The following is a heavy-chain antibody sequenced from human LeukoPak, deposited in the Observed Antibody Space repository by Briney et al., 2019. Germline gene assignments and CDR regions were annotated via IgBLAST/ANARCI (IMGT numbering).Heavy chain of an antibody. Sequence: GGSLRLSCAASGFTFNDYGMHWVRQTPGKGLEWVAVVSFDGSNERYPDSVKGRFTISRDNSKNTLYLQMNRLRSEDTGVYYCARPYCRTTSCYYYFDYWGQGTLVTVSS. D-gene: IGHD2-2*01. CDR3: ARPYCRTTSCYYYFDY. CDR2: VSFDGSNE. V-gene: IGHV3-30*03. CDR1: GFTFNDYG. J-gene: IGHJ4*02.